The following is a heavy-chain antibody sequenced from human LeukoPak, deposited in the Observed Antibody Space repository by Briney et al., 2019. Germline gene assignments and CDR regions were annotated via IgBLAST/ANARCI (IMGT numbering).Heavy chain of an antibody. V-gene: IGHV1-2*02. CDR2: NNPNRGGT. J-gene: IGHJ4*02. CDR3: ARDATARDYSNSDY. CDR1: GYTFTGYY. Sequence: GASVTLSCKASGYTFTGYYIHWVRQAPGQGLEWMGWNNPNRGGTNYAQKFQGRVTMTRDTSISTAYMELSRLTSDDTAVYYCARDATARDYSNSDYWGQGSLVTVSA. D-gene: IGHD4-11*01.